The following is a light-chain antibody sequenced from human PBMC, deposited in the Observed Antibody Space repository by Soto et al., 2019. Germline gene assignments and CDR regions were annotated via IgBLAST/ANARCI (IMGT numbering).Light chain of an antibody. Sequence: ETVLPQSPGTLPLSPGESATLSCRASQSVSNNYVAWYQQQPGQAPMLLIYGASNRSTGIPNRFSGSGSATDFLLTISRLEPEDFAVYYCQQYGSSGTFGQGTKVDIK. CDR3: QQYGSSGT. V-gene: IGKV3-20*01. CDR2: GAS. J-gene: IGKJ1*01. CDR1: QSVSNNY.